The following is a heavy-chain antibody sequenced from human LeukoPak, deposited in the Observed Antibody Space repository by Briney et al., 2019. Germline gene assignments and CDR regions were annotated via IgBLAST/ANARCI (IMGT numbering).Heavy chain of an antibody. Sequence: SGGSLRLSCAASGFTVSSNYMNWVRQAPGKGLEWVSVIYSGGTIYYADSVKGRFTISRDNSKNTLYLQMNSLRAEDTAVYYCARDGEYSYGFHFYYYGMDVWGQGTTVTVSS. J-gene: IGHJ6*02. CDR1: GFTVSSNY. CDR2: IYSGGTI. V-gene: IGHV3-66*01. D-gene: IGHD5-18*01. CDR3: ARDGEYSYGFHFYYYGMDV.